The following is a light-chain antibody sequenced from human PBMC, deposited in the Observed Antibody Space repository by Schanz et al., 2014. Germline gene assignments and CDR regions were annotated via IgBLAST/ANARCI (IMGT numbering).Light chain of an antibody. CDR2: GAS. CDR3: QQYNNWSPYT. Sequence: EIVMTQSPVTLSVFPGERATLSCRASQSVSSIDLAWYQQKPGQAPRLLIYGASSRATGIPARFSGSGSGTEFTLTISSLQSEDFALYFCQQYNNWSPYTFGQGTKLEIK. CDR1: QSVSSID. J-gene: IGKJ2*01. V-gene: IGKV3-15*01.